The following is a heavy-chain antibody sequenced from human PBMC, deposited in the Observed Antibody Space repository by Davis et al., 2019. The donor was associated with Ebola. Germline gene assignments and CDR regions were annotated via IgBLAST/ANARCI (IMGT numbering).Heavy chain of an antibody. CDR3: ARYTRTLFDY. Sequence: MPSETLSLTCTVSGGSISSYYWSWIRQPPGKGLEWIGYIYYSGSTNYNPSLTSRVTISVDTSKNQFSLKLSSVTAADTAVYYCARYTRTLFDYWGQGTLVTVSS. CDR2: IYYSGST. CDR1: GGSISSYY. D-gene: IGHD1-14*01. V-gene: IGHV4-59*01. J-gene: IGHJ4*02.